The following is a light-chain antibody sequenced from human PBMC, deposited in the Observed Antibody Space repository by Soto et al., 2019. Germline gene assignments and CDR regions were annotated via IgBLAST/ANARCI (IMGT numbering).Light chain of an antibody. Sequence: IQVARSEFSLSASLGYISTIACRASQSISSYLNWYQQKPGKAPKLLIYAASSLESGVPSRFSGSGSGTDFTLTISSLQPEDFATYYCQHYDSVPQTFGQGTKVDIK. V-gene: IGKV1-39*01. CDR1: QSISSY. CDR2: AAS. J-gene: IGKJ1*01. CDR3: QHYDSVPQT.